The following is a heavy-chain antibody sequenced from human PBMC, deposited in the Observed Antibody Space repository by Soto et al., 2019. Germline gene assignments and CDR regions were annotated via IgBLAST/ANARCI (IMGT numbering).Heavy chain of an antibody. CDR1: GFTFSSYA. D-gene: IGHD6-19*01. V-gene: IGHV3-23*01. J-gene: IGHJ4*02. CDR2: LSGSGGST. CDR3: AKAGSSGWYARGGDYFDY. Sequence: EVQLLESGGGLVQPGGSLRLSCAASGFTFSSYAMSWVRQAQGKGLEWVSALSGSGGSTYYADYVKGRFTISRDNSKNTLYLQMNSLRAEDTAVYYCAKAGSSGWYARGGDYFDYWGQGTRVTVSS.